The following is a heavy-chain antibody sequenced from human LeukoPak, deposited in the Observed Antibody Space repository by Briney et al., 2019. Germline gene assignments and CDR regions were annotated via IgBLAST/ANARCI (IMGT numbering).Heavy chain of an antibody. CDR1: GFTFSSFV. V-gene: IGHV3-30*09. CDR3: AKGVGSTGSYFDY. D-gene: IGHD1-26*01. CDR2: ISYDGSTI. J-gene: IGHJ4*02. Sequence: GGSLRLSCAASGFTFSSFVIHWVRQAPGKGLEWVAVISYDGSTIYYADSVKGRFAISRDNSKDTVYLQMNSLRGDDTAVYYCAKGVGSTGSYFDYWGQGTLVTVSS.